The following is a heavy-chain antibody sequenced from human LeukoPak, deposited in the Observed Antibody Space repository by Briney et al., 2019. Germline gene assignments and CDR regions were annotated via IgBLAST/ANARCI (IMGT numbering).Heavy chain of an antibody. J-gene: IGHJ4*02. CDR2: IYTSGST. Sequence: SETLSLTCTVSGGSISSYYWSWIRQPPGKGLEWIGYIYTSGSTKYNPSPKSRVTISVDTSKNQFSLKLSSVPAADTAVYYCARDRIAVAFDYWGQGTLVTVSS. CDR1: GGSISSYY. V-gene: IGHV4-4*09. D-gene: IGHD6-19*01. CDR3: ARDRIAVAFDY.